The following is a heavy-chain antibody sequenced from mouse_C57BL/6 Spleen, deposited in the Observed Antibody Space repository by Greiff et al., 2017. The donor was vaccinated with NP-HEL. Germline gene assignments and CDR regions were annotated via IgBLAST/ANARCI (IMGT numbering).Heavy chain of an antibody. D-gene: IGHD1-1*01. CDR2: IDPSDSYT. J-gene: IGHJ2*01. Sequence: QVQLQQPGAELVRPGTSAKLSCTASGYTFTSYWMHWVKQRPGQGLEWIGVIDPSDSYTNYNQKFKGKATLTVDTSSSTAYMQLSSLTSEDSAVYYCARRDYGSSYDYWGQGTTLTVSS. V-gene: IGHV1-59*01. CDR3: ARRDYGSSYDY. CDR1: GYTFTSYW.